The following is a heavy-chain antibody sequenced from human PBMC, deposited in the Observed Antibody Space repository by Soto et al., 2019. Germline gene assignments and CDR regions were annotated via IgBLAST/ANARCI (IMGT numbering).Heavy chain of an antibody. D-gene: IGHD1-1*01. CDR2: ISSSGTTI. J-gene: IGHJ6*02. V-gene: IGHV3-48*02. Sequence: EVQLLESGGGLVQPGGSLRLSCAASGFTFSNYNMNWVRQAPGKGLEWVSYISSSGTTIYNADSVKGRFTISRDNVKNSMYLQMNSLRDEETAVYFCARDGATSLTTYFYCMDVWGQETTVTVSS. CDR1: GFTFSNYN. CDR3: ARDGATSLTTYFYCMDV.